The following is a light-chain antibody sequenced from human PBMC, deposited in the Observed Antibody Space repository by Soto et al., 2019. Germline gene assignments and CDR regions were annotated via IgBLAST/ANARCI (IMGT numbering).Light chain of an antibody. J-gene: IGKJ3*01. CDR3: QHYNNWPL. CDR2: DTS. V-gene: IGKV3D-15*01. CDR1: ETIRGL. Sequence: EIVLTQSPATLSLSPGERATLSCRASETIRGLLAWYQQRPGQPPRLLIYDTSNRATGIPARFSGSGSGTEFTLTISSLQSEDFAVYYCQHYNNWPLFGPGTKVDIK.